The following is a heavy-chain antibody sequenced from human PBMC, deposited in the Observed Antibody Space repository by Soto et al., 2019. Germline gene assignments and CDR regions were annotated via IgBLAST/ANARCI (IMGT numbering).Heavy chain of an antibody. D-gene: IGHD5-18*01. Sequence: EVQLVESGGGLVQPGESLTLSCAASGFTFSSYWMHWVRQAPGKGLVWVSRIKTAGSGTYYADSVQGRLTISRDNAKNTLYLQMNSLRVEDTAVYFCARVDGDRFDGNGYLGRHWGQGTLVTVSS. V-gene: IGHV3-74*01. CDR1: GFTFSSYW. CDR2: IKTAGSGT. CDR3: ARVDGDRFDGNGYLGRH. J-gene: IGHJ4*02.